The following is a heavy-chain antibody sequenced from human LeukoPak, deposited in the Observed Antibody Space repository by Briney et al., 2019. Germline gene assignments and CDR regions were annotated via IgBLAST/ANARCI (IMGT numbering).Heavy chain of an antibody. Sequence: GGSLRLSCAASGFPFDRYWMSWVRLAPGKGLEWVANIKHDGSEKTFVDSVKGRFTISRNNAENSLYLQMNSLRAVDTAVYFCARQPIYEAYFDFWGQGTLVTVSS. CDR1: GFPFDRYW. CDR3: ARQPIYEAYFDF. D-gene: IGHD3-16*01. CDR2: IKHDGSEK. V-gene: IGHV3-7*01. J-gene: IGHJ4*02.